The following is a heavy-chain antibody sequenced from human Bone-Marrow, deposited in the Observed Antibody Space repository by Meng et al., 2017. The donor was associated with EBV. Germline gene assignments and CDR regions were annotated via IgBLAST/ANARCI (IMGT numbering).Heavy chain of an antibody. CDR2: IHQSGST. D-gene: IGHD1-26*01. J-gene: IGHJ4*02. CDR3: ARTEFGIVPNTEEPLGY. V-gene: IGHV4-4*02. CDR1: GCSISRGHW. Sequence: QVPLQGAGPGLVKPSGTVSLTCAVSGCSISRGHWWSWVRQPPGKGMEWIGEIHQSGSTNYNPSLKSRVTISLDMSKNQFSLNLNSVTAADTALYYCARTEFGIVPNTEEPLGYWGQGALVTVSS.